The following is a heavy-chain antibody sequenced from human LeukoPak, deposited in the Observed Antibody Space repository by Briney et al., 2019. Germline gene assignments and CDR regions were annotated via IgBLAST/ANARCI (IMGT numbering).Heavy chain of an antibody. CDR1: GFTFSSYA. Sequence: GGSLRLSCAASGFTFSSYAMSWVRQAPGKGLEWVSVIYSGGSTYYADSVKGRFTISRDNSKNTLYLQMNSLRAEDTAVYYCASGLGSYRTPYYYMDVWGTGTTVTVSS. J-gene: IGHJ6*03. D-gene: IGHD3-10*01. CDR2: IYSGGST. CDR3: ASGLGSYRTPYYYMDV. V-gene: IGHV3-53*01.